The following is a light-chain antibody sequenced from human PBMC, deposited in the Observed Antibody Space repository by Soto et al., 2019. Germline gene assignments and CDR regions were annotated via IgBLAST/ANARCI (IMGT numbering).Light chain of an antibody. J-gene: IGKJ1*01. CDR1: QGISNY. Sequence: DIQMTQSPSSLSASVGDRVTITCRASQGISNYLAWYQQKPGKVPKLLIYAASTLQSGFPSRFSGSGSGTDFTLTISSLQPEDVATYDCQKYNSAPPWTFGQGTKVEIK. CDR2: AAS. V-gene: IGKV1-27*01. CDR3: QKYNSAPPWT.